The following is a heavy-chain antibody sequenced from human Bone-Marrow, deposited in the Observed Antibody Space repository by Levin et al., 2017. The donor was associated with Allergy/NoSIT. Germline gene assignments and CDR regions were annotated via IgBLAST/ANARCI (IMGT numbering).Heavy chain of an antibody. V-gene: IGHV4-59*08. CDR1: GGSISGYY. CDR2: IYYSGST. CDR3: ARLYGNGVALYYFDS. Sequence: PSETLSLTCTVSGGSISGYYWSWIRQAPGKGLEWIGYIYYSGSTTYIPSLRGRATVSLDTSKKQFSLRLSSVTASDTALYYCARLYGNGVALYYFDSWGQGTQVTVSS. J-gene: IGHJ4*02. D-gene: IGHD2-8*01.